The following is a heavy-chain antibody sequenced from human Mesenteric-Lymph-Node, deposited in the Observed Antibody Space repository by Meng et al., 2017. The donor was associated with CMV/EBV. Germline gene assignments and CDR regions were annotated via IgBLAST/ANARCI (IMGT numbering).Heavy chain of an antibody. CDR3: TRPGGDIVATIESFTDY. CDR1: FSGSA. J-gene: IGHJ4*02. CDR2: IRSKANSYAT. V-gene: IGHV3-73*01. D-gene: IGHD5-12*01. Sequence: FSGSAMHWVRQASGKGLEWVGRIRSKANSYATAYAASVKGRFTISRDDSKNTAYLQMNSLKTEDTAVYYCTRPGGDIVATIESFTDYWGQGTLVTVSS.